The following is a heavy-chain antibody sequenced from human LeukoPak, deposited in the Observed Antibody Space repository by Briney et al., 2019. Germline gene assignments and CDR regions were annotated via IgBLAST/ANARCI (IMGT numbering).Heavy chain of an antibody. V-gene: IGHV3-33*01. CDR2: IWYDGSNK. CDR3: VRDPYDFWSGYLGGYYYGMDV. CDR1: GFTFSSYG. J-gene: IGHJ6*02. Sequence: PGGSLRLSCAASGFTFSSYGMHWVRQAPGKGLEWVAVIWYDGSNKYYADSVKGRFTISRDNSKNTLYLQMNSLRAEDTAVYYCVRDPYDFWSGYLGGYYYGMDVWGQGTTVTVSS. D-gene: IGHD3-3*01.